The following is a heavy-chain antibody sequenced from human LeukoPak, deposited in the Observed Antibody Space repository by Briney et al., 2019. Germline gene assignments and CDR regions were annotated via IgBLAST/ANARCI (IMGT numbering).Heavy chain of an antibody. J-gene: IGHJ4*02. V-gene: IGHV4-59*01. CDR2: IHYSGRT. D-gene: IGHD3/OR15-3a*01. Sequence: SETLSLTCTLAAASISSYYWSWIRQPPGKGLEWIGYIHYSGRTNYNPFLKSRVTISLDMSKNQFSLRLGSVTAADTAVYYCAREWTPYFDYWGQGTLVTVSS. CDR3: AREWTPYFDY. CDR1: AASISSYY.